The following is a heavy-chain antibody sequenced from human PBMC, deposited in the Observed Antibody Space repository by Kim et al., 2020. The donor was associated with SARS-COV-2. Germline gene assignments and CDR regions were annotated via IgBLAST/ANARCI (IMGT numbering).Heavy chain of an antibody. V-gene: IGHV4-39*01. CDR2: IYNSGTT. J-gene: IGHJ4*02. CDR3: AKGLN. Sequence: NIYNSGTTNYNPSLKRRVTISIDTSKNQFSRKLSSVTAADTAVYYCAKGLNWGQGTLVTVSS.